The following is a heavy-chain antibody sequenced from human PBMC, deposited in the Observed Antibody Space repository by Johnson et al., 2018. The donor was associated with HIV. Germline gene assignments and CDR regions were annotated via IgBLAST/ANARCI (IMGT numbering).Heavy chain of an antibody. V-gene: IGHV3-30*03. D-gene: IGHD7-27*01. Sequence: QVQLVESGGGVVQPGRSLRLSCAASGFTFSSYGMHWVRQAPGKGLEWVAVISYDGSNKYYADSVKGRFTISRDNAKNSLYLQMNSLRAEDTAVYYCARAGVLLNWGDAFDIWGQGTMVTVSS. CDR3: ARAGVLLNWGDAFDI. CDR2: ISYDGSNK. J-gene: IGHJ3*02. CDR1: GFTFSSYG.